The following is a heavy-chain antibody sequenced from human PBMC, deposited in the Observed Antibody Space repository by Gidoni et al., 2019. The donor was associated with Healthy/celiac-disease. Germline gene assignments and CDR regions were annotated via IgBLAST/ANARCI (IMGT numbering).Heavy chain of an antibody. D-gene: IGHD5-18*01. Sequence: QVQLQQWGAGLLKPSETLSLTCAVDGGSFSGYHWSWTRQTPGKGLEWIGESNHSGSTNYNPSLKSRVTISADTPKNQFSLKLSAVTAADTGVYYCARCTEKDTARGSFDYWGQGTLVTVSS. CDR3: ARCTEKDTARGSFDY. J-gene: IGHJ4*02. CDR2: SNHSGST. V-gene: IGHV4-34*01. CDR1: GGSFSGYH.